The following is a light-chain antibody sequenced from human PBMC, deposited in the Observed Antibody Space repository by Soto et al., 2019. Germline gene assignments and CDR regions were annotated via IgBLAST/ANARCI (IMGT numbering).Light chain of an antibody. V-gene: IGLV1-40*01. J-gene: IGLJ3*02. CDR3: QSYDSSLSAVV. Sequence: QSVLTQPPSVSGAPGQRVTISCTGSSSNIGADYDVHWYQQLPGTAPKLLIYGNSNRPSGVLDRFSGSKSGTSASLAITRLQAEDEADYYCQSYDSSLSAVVFGGGTKLTVL. CDR1: SSNIGADYD. CDR2: GNS.